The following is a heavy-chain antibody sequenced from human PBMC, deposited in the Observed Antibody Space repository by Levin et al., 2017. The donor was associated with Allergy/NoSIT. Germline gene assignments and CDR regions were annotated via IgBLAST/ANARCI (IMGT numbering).Heavy chain of an antibody. D-gene: IGHD3-9*01. CDR1: GFTFSSYA. Sequence: LSLTCAASGFTFSSYAMHWVRQAPGKGLEWVAVISYDGSNKYYADSVKGRFTISRDNSKNTLYLQMNSLRAEDTAVYYCARGGGLRYFDWLLQSEGYYFDYWGQGTLVTVSS. V-gene: IGHV3-30-3*01. CDR3: ARGGGLRYFDWLLQSEGYYFDY. CDR2: ISYDGSNK. J-gene: IGHJ4*02.